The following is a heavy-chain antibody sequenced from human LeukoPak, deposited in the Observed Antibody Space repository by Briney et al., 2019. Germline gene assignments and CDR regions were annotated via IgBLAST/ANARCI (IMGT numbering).Heavy chain of an antibody. D-gene: IGHD3-16*01. CDR1: GGSFSNYA. CDR2: IVPILSTT. J-gene: IGHJ6*02. Sequence: ASVKVSCKASGGSFSNYAISWVRQAPGQGLEWMGGIVPILSTTNYARKFQGRVTMTAGESTSTAYMELSSLRSDDTVVYYCARGPPPYTEGDLFYYYGLDVWGQGTTVTVSS. V-gene: IGHV1-69*13. CDR3: ARGPPPYTEGDLFYYYGLDV.